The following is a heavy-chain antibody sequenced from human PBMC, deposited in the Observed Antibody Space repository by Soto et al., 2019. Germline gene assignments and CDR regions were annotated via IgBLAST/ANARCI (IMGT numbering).Heavy chain of an antibody. CDR3: AGTSYGDYVGYYYYGMDV. CDR1: GGSISSYY. Sequence: QVQLQESGPGLVKPSETLSLTCTVSGGSISSYYWSWIRQPPGKGLEWIGYIYYSGSTNYNPSLKSRVTISVDTSKNQFSLKLSSVTAADTAVYYCAGTSYGDYVGYYYYGMDVWGQGTTVTVSS. D-gene: IGHD4-17*01. CDR2: IYYSGST. J-gene: IGHJ6*02. V-gene: IGHV4-59*01.